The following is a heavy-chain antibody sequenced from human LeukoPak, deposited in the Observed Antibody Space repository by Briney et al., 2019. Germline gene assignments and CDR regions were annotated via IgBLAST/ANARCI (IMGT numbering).Heavy chain of an antibody. J-gene: IGHJ6*03. D-gene: IGHD6-19*01. V-gene: IGHV4-59*01. CDR2: FHDGGST. CDR3: ARDVRIAVAGTGFSYYYYYYMDV. Sequence: SETLSLTCTVSGGSISSYYWSWIRQPPGKGLEWIGFFHDGGSTNYNPSFKSRVTISVDTSKNQVYLKLNSVTAADTAVYYCARDVRIAVAGTGFSYYYYYYMDVWGKGTTVTISS. CDR1: GGSISSYY.